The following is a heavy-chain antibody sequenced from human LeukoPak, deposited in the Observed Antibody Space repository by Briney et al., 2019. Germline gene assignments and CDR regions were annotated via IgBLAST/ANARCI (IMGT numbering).Heavy chain of an antibody. D-gene: IGHD6-19*01. J-gene: IGHJ5*02. V-gene: IGHV3-7*01. CDR1: GFTFSDHA. CDR3: ARVRDRSGWLWFDP. CDR2: INEDGSGR. Sequence: GGSLRLSCAASGFTFSDHAMSWVRQAPGKGLEWVANINEDGSGRYYVDSVKGRFTISRDNGKNSLSLQMNSLRAEDTAVYYCARVRDRSGWLWFDPWGQGTLVTVSS.